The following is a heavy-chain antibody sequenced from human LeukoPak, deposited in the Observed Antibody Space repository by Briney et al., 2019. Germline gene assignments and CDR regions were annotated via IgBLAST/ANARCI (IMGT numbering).Heavy chain of an antibody. CDR2: IYYSGST. D-gene: IGHD6-13*01. CDR1: GGSVNNYY. J-gene: IGHJ4*02. CDR3: ARSSRGAAAGFDY. Sequence: PSETLSLTCTVSGGSVNNYYWSWIRQPPGKGLEWIGYIYYSGSTNYNPSLKSRVTISVDTSKNQFSLKLTSVTAADTAVYYCARSSRGAAAGFDYWGQGTLVTVSP. V-gene: IGHV4-59*02.